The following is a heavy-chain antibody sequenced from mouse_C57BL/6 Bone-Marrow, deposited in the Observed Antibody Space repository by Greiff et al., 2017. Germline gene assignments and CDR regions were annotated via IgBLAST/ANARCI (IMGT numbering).Heavy chain of an antibody. J-gene: IGHJ3*01. CDR2: IYPSDSEN. CDR3: ARWDYGSPWFAY. D-gene: IGHD1-1*01. CDR1: GYTFTSYW. V-gene: IGHV1-61*01. Sequence: QVQLQQPGAELVRPGSSVKLSCKASGYTFTSYWMDWVKQRPGQGLEWIGNIYPSDSENHYNQKFKDKATLTVDKSSSTAYMQLSSLTSEDSAVYDCARWDYGSPWFAYWGQGTLVTVSA.